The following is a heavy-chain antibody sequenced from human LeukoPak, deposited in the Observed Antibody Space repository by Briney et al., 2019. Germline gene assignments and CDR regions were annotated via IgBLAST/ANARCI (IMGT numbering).Heavy chain of an antibody. CDR3: ARGSNDAFDI. CDR1: GFTFSSYW. CDR2: IYSGGST. J-gene: IGHJ3*02. Sequence: GGSLRLSCVASGFTFSSYWMHWVRQAPGKGLEWVSVIYSGGSTYYADSVKGRFTISRDNSKNTLYLQMNSLRAEDTAVYYCARGSNDAFDIWGQGTMVTVSS. D-gene: IGHD2-15*01. V-gene: IGHV3-66*01.